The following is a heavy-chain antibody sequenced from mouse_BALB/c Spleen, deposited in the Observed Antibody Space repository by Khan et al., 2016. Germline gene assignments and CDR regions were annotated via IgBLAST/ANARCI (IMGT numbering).Heavy chain of an antibody. D-gene: IGHD2-12*01. V-gene: IGHV3-8*02. Sequence: EVQLQESGPSLVKPSQTLSLTCSVSGDSITSGYWNWIRKFPGNKLEYMGYISYSGSTYYNPSLKSRISITRDTSKNQYYLQLNSVTTEDTATYAYARYYSHIYWYVDVWGAGTTVTVSS. J-gene: IGHJ1*01. CDR1: GDSITSGY. CDR2: ISYSGST. CDR3: ARYYSHIYWYVDV.